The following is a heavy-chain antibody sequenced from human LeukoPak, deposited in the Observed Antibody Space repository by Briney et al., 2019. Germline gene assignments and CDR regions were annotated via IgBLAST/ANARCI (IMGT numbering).Heavy chain of an antibody. Sequence: GGSLRLSCAASGFTFSSYAMHWVRQAPGKGLEYVSAISSNGGSTYYANSVKGRFTISRDNSKNTLYLQMGSLRAEDMAVYYCARDPSGGNYEYWGQGTLVTVSS. V-gene: IGHV3-64*01. J-gene: IGHJ4*02. D-gene: IGHD4-23*01. CDR3: ARDPSGGNYEY. CDR1: GFTFSSYA. CDR2: ISSNGGST.